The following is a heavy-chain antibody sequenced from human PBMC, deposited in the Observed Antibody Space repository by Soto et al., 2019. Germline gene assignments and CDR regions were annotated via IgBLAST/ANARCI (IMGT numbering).Heavy chain of an antibody. V-gene: IGHV4-59*01. CDR2: IYNSGST. CDR3: AIDRAFCSGRSCYSPPDYCYYMGV. CDR1: GVSISSSY. Sequence: QVQLQESGPGLVKPSETLSLTCTVSGVSISSSYWSWIRQPQGKGLEWIGYIYNSGSTNDNPSLKSRVTISVDAAKNQVSLGLSWVTAADTAVYYCAIDRAFCSGRSCYSPPDYCYYMGVWGKGTTVTVS. J-gene: IGHJ6*03. D-gene: IGHD2-15*01.